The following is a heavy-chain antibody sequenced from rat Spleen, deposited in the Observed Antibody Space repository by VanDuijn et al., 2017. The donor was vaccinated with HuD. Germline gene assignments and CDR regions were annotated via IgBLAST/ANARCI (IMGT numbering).Heavy chain of an antibody. CDR2: ISYSGGT. Sequence: EVQLQESGPGLVKPSQSLSLTCSVTGFSITSHYWGWIRKFPGNKMEWMGYISYSGGTSYNPSLKSRISITSDTSNNQFFLNFNSVTTEDTATYYCARGPVDYWGQGVMVTVSS. J-gene: IGHJ2*01. V-gene: IGHV3-1*01. CDR3: ARGPVDY. CDR1: GFSITSHY.